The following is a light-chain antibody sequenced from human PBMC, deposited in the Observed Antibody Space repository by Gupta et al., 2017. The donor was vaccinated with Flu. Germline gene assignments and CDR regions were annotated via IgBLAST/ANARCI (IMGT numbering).Light chain of an antibody. Sequence: SITISCTGTSSDIGAYKFLSWYQQHPGKAPKLMIYEVSRRPSGVSNRFSGSKSGNTASLTISGLQAEDEADYSCSSYTTNSTRVFGGGTKLTVL. CDR3: SSYTTNSTRV. CDR1: SSDIGAYKF. CDR2: EVS. J-gene: IGLJ3*02. V-gene: IGLV2-14*01.